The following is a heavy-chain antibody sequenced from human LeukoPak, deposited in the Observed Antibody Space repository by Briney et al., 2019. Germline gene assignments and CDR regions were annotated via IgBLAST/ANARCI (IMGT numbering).Heavy chain of an antibody. Sequence: PSETLSLTCTVSGGSISSYYWSWIRQPAGKGLEWIGRIYTSGSTNYNPSLKSRVTMSVDTSKNQFSLKLSSVTAADTAVYYCARDRYYYDSSGLNWFDPWGQGTLVTVPS. J-gene: IGHJ5*02. CDR2: IYTSGST. CDR1: GGSISSYY. V-gene: IGHV4-4*07. D-gene: IGHD3-22*01. CDR3: ARDRYYYDSSGLNWFDP.